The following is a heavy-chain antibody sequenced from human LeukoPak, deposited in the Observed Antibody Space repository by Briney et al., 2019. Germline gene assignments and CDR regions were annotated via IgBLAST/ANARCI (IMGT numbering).Heavy chain of an antibody. CDR3: ARSGLDSRYYFGMDV. CDR2: IYYSGST. CDR1: GGSISSYY. Sequence: PSETLSLTCTVPGGSISSYYWSRIRQPPGGGLEWIGYIYYSGSTNYNPSLKRRVTISLDTSKSQFSLKLRSVTAADTAVYYCARSGLDSRYYFGMDVWGQGTTVTVSS. J-gene: IGHJ6*02. V-gene: IGHV4-59*01. D-gene: IGHD5-12*01.